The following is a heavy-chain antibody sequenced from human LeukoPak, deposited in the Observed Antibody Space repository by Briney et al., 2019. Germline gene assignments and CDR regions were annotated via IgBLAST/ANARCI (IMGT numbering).Heavy chain of an antibody. V-gene: IGHV3-53*01. D-gene: IGHD1-26*01. J-gene: IGHJ6*02. CDR3: ARGGSRPLYYYYYGMDV. CDR2: LYSGGST. Sequence: PGGSLRLSCAASGFTVSSNYMSWVRLAPGKGQEWVSVLYSGGSTYYADSVKGRFTVPRDNTKNTLYLQMNSLRAEDTAVYYCARGGSRPLYYYYYGMDVWGQGTTVTVSS. CDR1: GFTVSSNY.